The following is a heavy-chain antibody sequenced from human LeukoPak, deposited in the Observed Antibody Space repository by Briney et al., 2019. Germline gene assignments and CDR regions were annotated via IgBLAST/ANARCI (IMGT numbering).Heavy chain of an antibody. CDR3: ARDVYYYYMDV. CDR1: GYTFTSYY. J-gene: IGHJ6*03. CDR2: INPSDGST. Sequence: ASVKVSCKASGYTFTSYYMHWVRQAPGQGLEWMGIINPSDGSTSYAQKFQGRVTMTRDMSTSTVYMELSSLRSEDTAVYYCARDVYYYYMDVWGKGTTVTVSS. V-gene: IGHV1-46*01.